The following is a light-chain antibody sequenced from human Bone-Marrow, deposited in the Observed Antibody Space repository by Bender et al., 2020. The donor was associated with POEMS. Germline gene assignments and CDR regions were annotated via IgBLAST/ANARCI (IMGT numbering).Light chain of an antibody. V-gene: IGLV1-44*01. J-gene: IGLJ3*02. Sequence: QSVLTQPPSASGTPGQRVTISCSGGSSNIGAHAVNWYQHLPGTAPQLLIYSSHRRPSEVPDRFSGSRSGTSASLAISGLQSEDEADSYCAVWDDSLNGGVFGGGTKLTVL. CDR3: AVWDDSLNGGV. CDR1: SSNIGAHA. CDR2: SSH.